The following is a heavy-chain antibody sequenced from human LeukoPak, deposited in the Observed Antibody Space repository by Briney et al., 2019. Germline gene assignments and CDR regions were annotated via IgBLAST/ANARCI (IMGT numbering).Heavy chain of an antibody. CDR2: ISYDGSNK. V-gene: IGHV3-30-3*02. D-gene: IGHD2-2*01. CDR3: VKSSDRRVAAATHYGIDD. J-gene: IGHJ6*02. Sequence: GGSLRLSCAASGFTFSSYAMHWVRQAPGKGLEWVAVISYDGSNKYYADSVKGRFTISRDNAKKSLYLQMNSLRAEDTALYYCVKSSDRRVAAATHYGIDDWGQGTTVTVSS. CDR1: GFTFSSYA.